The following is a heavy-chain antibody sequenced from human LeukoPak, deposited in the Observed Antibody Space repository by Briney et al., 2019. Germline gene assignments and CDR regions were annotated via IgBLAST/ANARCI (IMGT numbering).Heavy chain of an antibody. J-gene: IGHJ4*02. D-gene: IGHD2-2*01. CDR3: AKDWGMGDQLLRIDY. CDR2: ISGSGVST. Sequence: AGSLRLSCTASGFTFSTNTMNCVRQAPGKGLEWVSGISGSGVSTYYADSVKGRFTISRDNSNNTLYLQMSSLGAEDTAVYYCAKDWGMGDQLLRIDYWGQGTLVTVSS. CDR1: GFTFSTNT. V-gene: IGHV3-23*01.